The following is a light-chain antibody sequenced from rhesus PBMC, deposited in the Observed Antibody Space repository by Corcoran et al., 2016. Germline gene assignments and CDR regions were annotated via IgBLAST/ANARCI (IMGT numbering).Light chain of an antibody. J-gene: IGKJ4*01. Sequence: DIQMTQSPSSLSASVGDRVTITCRASQVINNFLTWYQQKPWKAPKPLIYYASHLETGVPSRFSGNGSGTDYTLTINSLQPEDVATYYCPQYSDSPLTFGGGTKVDIK. CDR2: YAS. CDR1: QVINNF. V-gene: IGKV1-66*01. CDR3: PQYSDSPLT.